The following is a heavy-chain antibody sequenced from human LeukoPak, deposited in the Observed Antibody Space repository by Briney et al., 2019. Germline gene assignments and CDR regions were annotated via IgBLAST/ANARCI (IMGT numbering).Heavy chain of an antibody. V-gene: IGHV1-46*03. CDR3: ARLYDISNSWFDP. Sequence: ASVKVSCKASGYTFTNYFMHWVRQAPGQGLEWMGFFNPSGGTTSYAQNFQGRVTMTRDTSTSTVYMELSSLRSEDTAVYYCARLYDISNSWFDPWGQGTLATVSS. CDR1: GYTFTNYF. J-gene: IGHJ5*02. CDR2: FNPSGGTT. D-gene: IGHD3-9*01.